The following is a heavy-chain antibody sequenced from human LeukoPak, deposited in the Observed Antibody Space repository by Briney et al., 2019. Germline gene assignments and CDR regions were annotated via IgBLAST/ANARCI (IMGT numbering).Heavy chain of an antibody. Sequence: GESLKISCKGSGYSFTSYWIGWVRQMPGKGLEWMGIIYPGGSDTRYSPSFQGQVTISADKSISTAYLQWSSLKASDTAMYYCARQFYGSTSPNWFDPWGQGTLVIVSS. V-gene: IGHV5-51*01. CDR2: IYPGGSDT. D-gene: IGHD2-2*01. CDR1: GYSFTSYW. CDR3: ARQFYGSTSPNWFDP. J-gene: IGHJ5*02.